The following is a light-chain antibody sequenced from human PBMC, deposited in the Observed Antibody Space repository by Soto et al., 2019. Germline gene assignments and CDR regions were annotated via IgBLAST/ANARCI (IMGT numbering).Light chain of an antibody. CDR2: EVS. CDR3: SSYTRSSTWV. V-gene: IGLV2-14*01. J-gene: IGLJ3*02. CDR1: SGDVGGYKY. Sequence: QSARTQPASVSGSPGQSITISCTGTSGDVGGYKYVSWYQQHPGKAPKLMIYEVSNRPSGVSNRFSGSKSGNTASLTISGLQAEDEADYYCSSYTRSSTWVFGGGTKLTVL.